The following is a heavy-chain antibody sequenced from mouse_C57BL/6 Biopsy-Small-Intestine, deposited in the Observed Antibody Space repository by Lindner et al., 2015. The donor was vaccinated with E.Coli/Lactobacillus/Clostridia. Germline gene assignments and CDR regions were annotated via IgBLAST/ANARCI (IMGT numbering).Heavy chain of an antibody. D-gene: IGHD4-1*01. CDR1: GFNIKDYY. CDR3: ARGLGRAWFAY. V-gene: IGHV14-2*01. J-gene: IGHJ3*01. CDR2: IDPEDGVT. Sequence: VQLQESGAELVKPGASVKLSCTAPGFNIKDYYMHWVKQRTEQGLEWIGRIDPEDGVTKYAPKFQGKATIRADISSNTAYLQLSSLTSEDTAVYYCARGLGRAWFAYWGQGTLVTVSA.